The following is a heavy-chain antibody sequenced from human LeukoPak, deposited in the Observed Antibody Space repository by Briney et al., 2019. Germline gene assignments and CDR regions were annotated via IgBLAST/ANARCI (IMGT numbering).Heavy chain of an antibody. D-gene: IGHD2-21*02. CDR2: IYYSGST. CDR1: GGSISSGGYY. CDR3: ARAAYCGGDCYSGGQYYYYYGMDV. V-gene: IGHV4-31*03. J-gene: IGHJ6*02. Sequence: SETLSLTCTVSGGSISSGGYYWSWIRQHPGKGLEWIGYIYYSGSTYYNPSLKSRVTISVDTSKNQFSLKLSSVTAADTAVYYCARAAYCGGDCYSGGQYYYYYGMDVWGQGTLVTVSS.